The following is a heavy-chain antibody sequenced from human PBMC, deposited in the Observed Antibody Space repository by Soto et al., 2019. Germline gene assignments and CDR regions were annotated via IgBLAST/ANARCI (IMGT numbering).Heavy chain of an antibody. D-gene: IGHD5-18*01. Sequence: QVQLQASGPGLVKPSQTLSLTCTVSGGSISSGDYYWSGIRQPPGKGLEWIGYIYYSGSTYYNPCLKSRVTISVDTSKNQFSLKLSSVTAADTAVYYCARASPVVTDVCGQVPTVTVSS. CDR3: ARASPVVTDV. V-gene: IGHV4-30-4*01. CDR1: GGSISSGDYY. J-gene: IGHJ6*02. CDR2: IYYSGST.